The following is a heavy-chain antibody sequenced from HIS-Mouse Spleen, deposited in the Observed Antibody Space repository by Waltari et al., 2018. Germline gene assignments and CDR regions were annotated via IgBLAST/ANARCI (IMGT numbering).Heavy chain of an antibody. CDR1: GFTFSSQG. CDR2: IWYDGSNK. Sequence: QVQLVESGGGVVQPGRSLRLSCAASGFTFSSQGMHWVRQATGKGLEWVAVIWYDGSNKYYADSVKGRFTISRDNSKNTLYLQMNSLRAEDTAVYYCAKGGLMVYAIGDYWGQGTLVTVSS. V-gene: IGHV3-33*06. CDR3: AKGGLMVYAIGDY. J-gene: IGHJ4*02. D-gene: IGHD2-8*01.